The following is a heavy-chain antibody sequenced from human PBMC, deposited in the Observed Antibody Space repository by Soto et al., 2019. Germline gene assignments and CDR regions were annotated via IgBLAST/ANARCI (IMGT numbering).Heavy chain of an antibody. CDR3: ARDRTYGLTGDGEQFDY. J-gene: IGHJ4*02. D-gene: IGHD7-27*01. Sequence: QVQLVQSGAEVKKPGASVKVSCKASGYTFTSYGISWVRQAPGQGLEWMGWISAYNGNTNYAQKLQGRVTMTTDTSTSTAYMELRSLRSDDTAVYYCARDRTYGLTGDGEQFDYWAREPWSPSPQ. V-gene: IGHV1-18*01. CDR2: ISAYNGNT. CDR1: GYTFTSYG.